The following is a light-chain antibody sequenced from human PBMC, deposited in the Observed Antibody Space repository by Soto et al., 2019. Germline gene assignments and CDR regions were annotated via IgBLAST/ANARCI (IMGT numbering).Light chain of an antibody. CDR2: GAS. CDR1: QSVSSSY. Sequence: EIVLTQSPGTLSLSPGERATLSCRASQSVSSSYLAWYQQRVGQAPRLLIYGASSRATGIPDRFSGSGSGTDFTLTISRLEPDDFAVYYCQQYGSSPPWTFGQGTKVEIK. V-gene: IGKV3-20*01. J-gene: IGKJ1*01. CDR3: QQYGSSPPWT.